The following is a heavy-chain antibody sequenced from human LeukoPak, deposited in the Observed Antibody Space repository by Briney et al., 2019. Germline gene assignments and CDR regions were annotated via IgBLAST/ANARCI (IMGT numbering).Heavy chain of an antibody. Sequence: GGSLRLSCAVSGITLSNYGRSWVRQAPGKGLEWVAGISGSGGGTNYADSVKGRFTISRDNPKNTLYLQMNSLRAEDTAVYFCAKRGVVIRVILVGFHKEANYFDSWGQGALVTVSS. CDR1: GITLSNYG. CDR2: ISGSGGGT. CDR3: AKRGVVIRVILVGFHKEANYFDS. J-gene: IGHJ4*02. D-gene: IGHD3-22*01. V-gene: IGHV3-23*01.